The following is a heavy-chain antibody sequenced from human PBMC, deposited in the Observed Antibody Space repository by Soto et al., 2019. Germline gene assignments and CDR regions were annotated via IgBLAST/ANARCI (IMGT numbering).Heavy chain of an antibody. Sequence: QVQLVESGGGVVQPGRSLRLSCAASGFTFSSYGMHWVRQAPGKGLEWVAVISYDGSNKYYADSVKGRFTISRDNSKNTLYLQMNSLGAEDTAVYYCAKDAPSELLWFGGLDYWGQGTLVTVSS. D-gene: IGHD3-10*01. CDR3: AKDAPSELLWFGGLDY. CDR1: GFTFSSYG. CDR2: ISYDGSNK. J-gene: IGHJ4*02. V-gene: IGHV3-30*18.